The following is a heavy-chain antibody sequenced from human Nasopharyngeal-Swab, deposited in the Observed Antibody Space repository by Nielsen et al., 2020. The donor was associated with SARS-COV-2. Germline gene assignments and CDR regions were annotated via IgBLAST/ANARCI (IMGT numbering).Heavy chain of an antibody. CDR2: MNPNSGNT. J-gene: IGHJ5*02. D-gene: IGHD2-2*01. Sequence: ASVKVSCKASGYTFTSYGINWVRQATGQGLEWMGWMNPNSGNTGYAQKFQGRVTITRNTSISTAYMELSSLRSEDTAVYYCARKGRYCSSTSCGNWFDPWGQGTLVTVSS. CDR3: ARKGRYCSSTSCGNWFDP. CDR1: GYTFTSYG. V-gene: IGHV1-8*03.